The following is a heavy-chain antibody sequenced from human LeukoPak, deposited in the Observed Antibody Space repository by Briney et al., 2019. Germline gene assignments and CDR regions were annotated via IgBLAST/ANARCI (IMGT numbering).Heavy chain of an antibody. CDR2: ISAYNGNT. J-gene: IGHJ5*02. CDR1: GYNFTRYG. V-gene: IGHV1-18*01. CDR3: ARDFLTRFDP. Sequence: RASVKVSCKASGYNFTRYGISWVRQAPGQGLEWMGWISAYNGNTNYAQKVQGRVIMTTDTSTSTAYMELRSLRSDDTAVYYCARDFLTRFDPWGQGTLVIVSA. D-gene: IGHD2/OR15-2a*01.